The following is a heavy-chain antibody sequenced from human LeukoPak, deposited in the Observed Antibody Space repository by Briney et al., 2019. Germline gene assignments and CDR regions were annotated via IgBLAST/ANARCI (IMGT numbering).Heavy chain of an antibody. J-gene: IGHJ2*01. CDR1: GGSISSYY. Sequence: PSETLSLTCTVSGGSISSYYWSWIRQPPGKGLEWIGYIYYSGSTNYNPSLKSRVTISVDTSKNQFSLKLSSVTAADTAVYYCARTYHDNLRYFDLWGRGTLVTVSS. CDR3: ARTYHDNLRYFDL. CDR2: IYYSGST. V-gene: IGHV4-59*08. D-gene: IGHD3-9*01.